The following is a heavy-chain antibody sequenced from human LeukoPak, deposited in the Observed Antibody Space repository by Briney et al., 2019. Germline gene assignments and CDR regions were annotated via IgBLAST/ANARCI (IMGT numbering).Heavy chain of an antibody. J-gene: IGHJ4*02. CDR2: IYSGGST. CDR3: ARDPPRYVWGSYRLSDY. Sequence: PGGSLRLSCAASGFTVSSNYMSWVRQAPGKGLEWVSVIYSGGSTYCADSVKGRFTISRDNSKNTLYLQMNSLRAEDTAVYYCARDPPRYVWGSYRLSDYWGQGTLVTVSS. D-gene: IGHD3-16*02. V-gene: IGHV3-66*01. CDR1: GFTVSSNY.